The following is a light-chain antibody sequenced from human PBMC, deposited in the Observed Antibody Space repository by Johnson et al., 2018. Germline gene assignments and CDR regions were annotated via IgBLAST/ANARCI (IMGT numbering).Light chain of an antibody. CDR1: SSNIGNNY. Sequence: QSVLTQPPSVSAAPGQKVTISCSGSSSNIGNNYVSWYQQLPGTAPKLLIYENNKRPSGIPDRFSGSKSGTSATLGITGLQTGDEADYYCGTWDSSLSAGNVSGTGTKGPVL. CDR2: ENN. V-gene: IGLV1-51*02. J-gene: IGLJ1*01. CDR3: GTWDSSLSAGNV.